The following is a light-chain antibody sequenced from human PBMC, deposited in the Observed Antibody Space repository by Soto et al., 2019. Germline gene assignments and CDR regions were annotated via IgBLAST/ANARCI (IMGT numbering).Light chain of an antibody. CDR2: EVR. Sequence: QSALTQPASVSGSPGQSITISCTGTSSDVGAYKYVSWYQVHPGKAPKLIIYEVRSRPSVVSDRFSGSKSGNTASLTISGLQAEDEANYYCSSYTSTSTLVFGGGT. V-gene: IGLV2-14*01. J-gene: IGLJ3*02. CDR3: SSYTSTSTLV. CDR1: SSDVGAYKY.